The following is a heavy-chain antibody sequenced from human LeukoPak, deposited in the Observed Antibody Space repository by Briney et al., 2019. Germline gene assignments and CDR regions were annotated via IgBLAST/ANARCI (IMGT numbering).Heavy chain of an antibody. CDR2: INPNSGGT. J-gene: IGHJ4*02. CDR1: GYTFTGYY. V-gene: IGHV1-2*02. D-gene: IGHD3-10*01. Sequence: ASVKVSCKASGYTFTGYYMHWVRQAPGQGLEWMGWINPNSGGTNYAQKFQGRVTMTRDTSISTAYVELSRLRSDDTAVYYCARDTLKYYYGSGSYFSFDYWGQGTLVTVSS. CDR3: ARDTLKYYYGSGSYFSFDY.